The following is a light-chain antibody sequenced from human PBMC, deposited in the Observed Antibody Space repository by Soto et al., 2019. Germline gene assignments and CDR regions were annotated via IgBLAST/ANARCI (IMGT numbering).Light chain of an antibody. CDR2: EVS. CDR3: SSYAGSSTYV. Sequence: QSVLTQPASVSGSPGQSITISCTGTNSDVGSYNLVSWYQQHPGKAPKLMIYEVSMRPSGFSNRFSGSKSGNTASLTISGLQAEDEADYYCSSYAGSSTYVFGTGTKVTVL. J-gene: IGLJ1*01. V-gene: IGLV2-23*02. CDR1: NSDVGSYNL.